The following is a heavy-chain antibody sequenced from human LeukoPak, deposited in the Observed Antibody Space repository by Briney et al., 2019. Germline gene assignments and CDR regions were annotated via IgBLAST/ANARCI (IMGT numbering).Heavy chain of an antibody. D-gene: IGHD3-22*01. Sequence: ASVKVSCMASGYTFTGYYMHWVRQAPGQGLEWMGRINPNSGGTNYAQKFQGRVTMTRDTSISTAYMELSRLRSDDTAVYYCARVTHYYDSSGYDYWGQGTLVTVSS. CDR1: GYTFTGYY. V-gene: IGHV1-2*06. CDR3: ARVTHYYDSSGYDY. J-gene: IGHJ4*02. CDR2: INPNSGGT.